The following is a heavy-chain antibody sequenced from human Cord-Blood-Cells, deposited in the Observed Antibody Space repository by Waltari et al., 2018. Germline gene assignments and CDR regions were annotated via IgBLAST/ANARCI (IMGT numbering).Heavy chain of an antibody. V-gene: IGHV4-59*01. J-gene: IGHJ4*02. CDR3: GRDKGG. D-gene: IGHD3-16*01. Sequence: QVQLQESGPGLVKPSETLSLTCTVPGCSISSYYWSWIRQPPGRGLEWIGYISYSGSTNYNPSLKSQFTISVTTSKNQFARKLSSVTAADTAVYSCGRDKGGWGQGTLVTVSS. CDR2: ISYSGST. CDR1: GCSISSYY.